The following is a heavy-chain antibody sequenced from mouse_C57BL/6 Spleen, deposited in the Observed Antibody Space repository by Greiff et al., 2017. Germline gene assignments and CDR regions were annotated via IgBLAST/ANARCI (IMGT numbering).Heavy chain of an antibody. V-gene: IGHV1-82*01. CDR1: GYAFSSSW. D-gene: IGHD1-1*01. CDR3: ARENYYGSRKDWFAY. CDR2: IYPGDGDT. Sequence: VKLQESGPELVKPGASVKISCKASGYAFSSSWMNWVKQRPGKGLEWIGRIYPGDGDTNYNGKFKGKATLTADKSSSTAYMQLSSLTSEDSAVYFCARENYYGSRKDWFAYWGQGTLVTVSA. J-gene: IGHJ3*01.